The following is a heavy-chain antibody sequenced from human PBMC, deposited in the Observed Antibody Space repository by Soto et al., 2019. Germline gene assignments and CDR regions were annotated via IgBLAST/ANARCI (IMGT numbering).Heavy chain of an antibody. J-gene: IGHJ4*02. Sequence: LSCAASKFTFSNYAMSWVRQVPGKGLERVSAISASGSSTYYADSVKGRFTISRDNSKNTLYLQMNSLRAEDTAVYYCVKGMAYFYDSGSYPFDYWGQGTLVTVSS. CDR1: KFTFSNYA. CDR2: ISASGSST. D-gene: IGHD3-10*01. CDR3: VKGMAYFYDSGSYPFDY. V-gene: IGHV3-23*01.